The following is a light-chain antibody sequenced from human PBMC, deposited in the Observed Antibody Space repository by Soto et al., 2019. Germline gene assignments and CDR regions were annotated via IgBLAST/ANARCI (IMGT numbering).Light chain of an antibody. Sequence: ASLGGRVSITWVSSQDINGRLNWYQQTRGRVPKLLIYGASNLESGVPSRFSGSGSGTDFTLTISGLQPEDFASYYCQQCYSPPLSFGGGTKVDIK. V-gene: IGKV1-39*01. CDR3: QQCYSPPLS. J-gene: IGKJ4*01. CDR2: GAS. CDR1: QDINGR.